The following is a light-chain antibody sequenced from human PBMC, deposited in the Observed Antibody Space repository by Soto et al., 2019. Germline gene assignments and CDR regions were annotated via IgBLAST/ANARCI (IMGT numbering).Light chain of an antibody. CDR3: QYYGTSPVT. V-gene: IGKV3-20*01. J-gene: IGKJ4*01. CDR2: GAS. CDR1: QSVSSSY. Sequence: EIVLTQSPGTLSLSPGERATLSCRASQSVSSSYLAWYQQKPGQAPRLLIYGASYRATGIPDRFSGSGSGTDFTLTISRLEPEDFALYYWQYYGTSPVTFGGGSKVEIK.